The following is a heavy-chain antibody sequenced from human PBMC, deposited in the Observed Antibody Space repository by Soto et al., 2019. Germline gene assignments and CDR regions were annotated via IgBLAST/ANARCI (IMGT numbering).Heavy chain of an antibody. D-gene: IGHD3-10*01. J-gene: IGHJ4*02. CDR1: GFSLSTSGVG. CDR2: IYWDDDK. V-gene: IGHV2-5*02. CDR3: AHRGVRGVMDN. Sequence: QITLKESGPTLVKPTQTLTLTCTFSGFSLSTSGVGVGWIRQPPGKALEWLALIYWDDDKRYSPSLKSRLTITKDTTKNQVVLTMTNMDTVDTDTYYCAHRGVRGVMDNWGQGTLVTVSS.